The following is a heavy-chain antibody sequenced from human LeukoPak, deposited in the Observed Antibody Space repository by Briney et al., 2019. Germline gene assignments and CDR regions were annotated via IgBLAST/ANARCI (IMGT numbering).Heavy chain of an antibody. CDR2: ISGSGVNT. CDR3: TKDLFTNRLPLDY. Sequence: GGSLRLSCAASGFIFSSYTMGWVRQAPGKGLVWVSSISGSGVNTWYAVSVKGRFTISRDNSKNTLFLQMNSLQVKDTAIYYCTKDLFTNRLPLDYWGQGVQVSVSS. D-gene: IGHD3-10*02. CDR1: GFIFSSYT. V-gene: IGHV3-23*01. J-gene: IGHJ4*02.